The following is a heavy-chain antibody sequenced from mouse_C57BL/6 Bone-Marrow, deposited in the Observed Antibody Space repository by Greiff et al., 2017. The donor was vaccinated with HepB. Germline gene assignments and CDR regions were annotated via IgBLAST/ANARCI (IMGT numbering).Heavy chain of an antibody. Sequence: QVQLQQPGAELVKPGASVKKSCKASGYTFTSYWITWVKQRPGQGLEWIGDIYPGSGSTNYNEKFKRKATLTVDTSSSTAYMQLSSLTSEDVAVYYCARRGGSTQASYYSLDYWLQGTSATVSS. CDR1: GYTFTSYW. V-gene: IGHV1-55*01. D-gene: IGHD3-2*02. CDR3: ARRGGSTQASYYSLDY. J-gene: IGHJ4*01. CDR2: IYPGSGST.